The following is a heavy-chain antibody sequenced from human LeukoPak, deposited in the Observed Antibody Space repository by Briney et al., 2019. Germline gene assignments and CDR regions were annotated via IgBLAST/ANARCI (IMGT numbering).Heavy chain of an antibody. Sequence: SETLSLTCTVSGGSISGYYWSWIRQPPGKGLEWIGYTYNSGSTNYNPSLKSRVTISLDTSKNQFSLKLSSVTAADTAVYYCASSDHYDSSGFGLDAFDIWGQGTMVTVSS. J-gene: IGHJ3*02. V-gene: IGHV4-59*08. CDR3: ASSDHYDSSGFGLDAFDI. D-gene: IGHD3-22*01. CDR2: TYNSGST. CDR1: GGSISGYY.